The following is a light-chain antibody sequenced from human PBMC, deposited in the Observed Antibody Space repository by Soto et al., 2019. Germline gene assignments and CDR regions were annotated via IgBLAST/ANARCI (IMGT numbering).Light chain of an antibody. CDR3: SSYTSIRYVV. V-gene: IGLV2-14*01. CDR1: SSDVGGYNY. J-gene: IGLJ2*01. Sequence: QSVLTQPASVSGSPGQSITISCTGTSSDVGGYNYVSWYQQHPGKAPKLMIYDVSNRPSGVSNRFSGSKSGNTASLTISGLQAEDEADYYCSSYTSIRYVVFGGGTQLTVL. CDR2: DVS.